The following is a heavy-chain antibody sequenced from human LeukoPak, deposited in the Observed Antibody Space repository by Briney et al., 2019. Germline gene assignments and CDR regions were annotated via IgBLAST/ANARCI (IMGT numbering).Heavy chain of an antibody. J-gene: IGHJ5*02. V-gene: IGHV4-34*01. CDR3: ARVPPPQWLVVNNWFDP. Sequence: SETLSLTCAVYGGSFSGYYWSWIRQPPGKGLEWIGEINHSGSTNYNPSLKSRVTISVDTSKHQFSLKLSSVTAADTAVHCCARVPPPQWLVVNNWFDPWGQGTLVTVSS. CDR1: GGSFSGYY. CDR2: INHSGST. D-gene: IGHD6-19*01.